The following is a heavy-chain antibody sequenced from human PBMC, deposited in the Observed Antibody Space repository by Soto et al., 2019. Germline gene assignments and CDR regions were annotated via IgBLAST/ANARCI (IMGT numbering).Heavy chain of an antibody. CDR2: IYYSGST. Sequence: PSETLSLTCTVSAGSLSSSIYYWGSIRQPQGKALVRLGSIYYSGSTYYKPSLKSRVTISLDTSRNQFSLKLSSVTAADTAVYYCVRHGPTSGSYSEYFQHWGQGTPVTV. CDR1: AGSLSSSIYY. D-gene: IGHD1-26*01. CDR3: VRHGPTSGSYSEYFQH. J-gene: IGHJ1*01. V-gene: IGHV4-39*01.